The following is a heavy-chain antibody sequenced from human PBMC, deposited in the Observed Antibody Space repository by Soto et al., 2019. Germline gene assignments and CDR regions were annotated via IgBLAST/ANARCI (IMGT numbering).Heavy chain of an antibody. D-gene: IGHD2-15*01. CDR3: AKDNLCSGGSCYSVIDY. V-gene: IGHV3-9*01. J-gene: IGHJ4*02. CDR1: GFTFDDYA. CDR2: ISWNSGSI. Sequence: GGSLRLFCAASGFTFDDYAMHRVRQAPGKGLEWVSGISWNSGSIGYADSVKGRFTISRDNAKNSLYLQMNSLGAEDTALYYCAKDNLCSGGSCYSVIDYWGQGTLVTVSS.